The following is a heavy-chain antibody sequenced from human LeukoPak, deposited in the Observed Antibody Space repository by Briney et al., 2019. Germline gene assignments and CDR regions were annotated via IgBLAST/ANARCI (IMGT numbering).Heavy chain of an antibody. CDR1: GFTFSSYS. CDR3: ATRMYYDILTGYSREYFQH. V-gene: IGHV3-48*01. CDR2: ISSSSSTI. D-gene: IGHD3-9*01. J-gene: IGHJ1*01. Sequence: GGSLRLSCAASGFTFSSYSMNWVRQAPGKGLEWVSYISSSSSTIYYADSVKGRFTISRDNSKNTLYLQMNSLRAEDTAAYYCATRMYYDILTGYSREYFQHWGQGTLVTVSS.